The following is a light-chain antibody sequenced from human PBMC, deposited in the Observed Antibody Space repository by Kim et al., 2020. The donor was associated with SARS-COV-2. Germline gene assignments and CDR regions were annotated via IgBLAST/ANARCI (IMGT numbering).Light chain of an antibody. Sequence: LGQTVSITCQGDSLRSFHASWYQQKPGQAPVLVFYGNNHRPSGIPDRFSGSSSGDRSSLTITGAQAADEADYYCNCRDSHPYRLFFGGGTQLTVL. CDR3: NCRDSHPYRLF. J-gene: IGLJ7*01. CDR2: GNN. CDR1: SLRSFH. V-gene: IGLV3-19*01.